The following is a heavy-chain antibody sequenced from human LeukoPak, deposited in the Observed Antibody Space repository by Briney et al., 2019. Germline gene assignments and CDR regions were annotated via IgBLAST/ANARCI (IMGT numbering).Heavy chain of an antibody. D-gene: IGHD1-26*01. CDR2: INTDASNT. Sequence: GGSLRLSCAASGFTFSRFWMHWVRQAPGKGLVWVSRINTDASNTIYADSVKGRFTISRDNAKNTLYLQMNSLRAEDTAVYYCARDQSIAGPTTADYWGQRTLVTVSS. CDR3: ARDQSIAGPTTADY. CDR1: GFTFSRFW. J-gene: IGHJ4*02. V-gene: IGHV3-74*01.